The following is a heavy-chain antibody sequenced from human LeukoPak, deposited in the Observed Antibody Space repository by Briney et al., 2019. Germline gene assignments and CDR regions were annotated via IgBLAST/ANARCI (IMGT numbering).Heavy chain of an antibody. CDR3: ARDPGNYYDSSGYNTPVY. CDR1: GFTFSSYW. V-gene: IGHV3-7*01. Sequence: SGGSLRLSCAASGFTFSSYWMSWVRQAPGKGLEWVANIKQDGSEKYYVDSVKGRFTISRDNSKNTLYLQMNSLRAEDTAVYYCARDPGNYYDSSGYNTPVYWGQGTLVTVSS. D-gene: IGHD3-22*01. CDR2: IKQDGSEK. J-gene: IGHJ4*02.